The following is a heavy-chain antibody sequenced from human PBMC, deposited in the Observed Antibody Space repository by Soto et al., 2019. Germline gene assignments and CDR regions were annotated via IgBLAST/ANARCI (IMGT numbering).Heavy chain of an antibody. V-gene: IGHV2-5*02. D-gene: IGHD2-15*01. J-gene: IGHJ3*02. Sequence: QITLKESGPTLVKPTQPLTLTCTFSGFSLSTSGVGVGWIRQPPGKALEWLALIYWDDDKHYSPSLKTRLTITKDTSQNQVVLTMTNMDPVDTATYYCAYTLVVTCSGISCQDLDAFDIWGQGTLVTVSS. CDR3: AYTLVVTCSGISCQDLDAFDI. CDR2: IYWDDDK. CDR1: GFSLSTSGVG.